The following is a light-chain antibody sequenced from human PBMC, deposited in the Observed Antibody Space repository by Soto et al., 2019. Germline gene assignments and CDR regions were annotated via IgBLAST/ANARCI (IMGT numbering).Light chain of an antibody. J-gene: IGKJ1*01. Sequence: EIQMTQSPSTLSASVGDRFTITCLASQTVNTWLAWYQQKPGKAPKVLIFDASSLKTGVPSRFSGSGSGTEFTLTISNLQPDDFATYYCQQYDSYSSGPFGPGTKVDIK. V-gene: IGKV1-5*01. CDR2: DAS. CDR3: QQYDSYSSGP. CDR1: QTVNTW.